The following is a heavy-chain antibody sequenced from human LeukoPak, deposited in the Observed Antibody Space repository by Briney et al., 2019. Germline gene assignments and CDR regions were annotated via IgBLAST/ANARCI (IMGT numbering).Heavy chain of an antibody. CDR1: GYSINTYY. Sequence: PSETLSLTCTVSGYSINTYYWSWIRQPPGKGLEWIGYISSSGATNSNPSLRSRVTISLDRSTNEFSLSLKSVTAADTAMYYCARGGPYNWLDAWGQGTLVTVSS. V-gene: IGHV4-59*01. J-gene: IGHJ5*02. CDR2: ISSSGAT. CDR3: ARGGPYNWLDA.